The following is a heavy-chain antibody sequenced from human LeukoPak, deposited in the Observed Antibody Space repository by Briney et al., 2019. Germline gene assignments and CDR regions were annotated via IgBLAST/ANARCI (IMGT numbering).Heavy chain of an antibody. CDR2: ISSSSSYI. D-gene: IGHD3-10*01. J-gene: IGHJ4*02. V-gene: IGHV3-21*01. CDR3: ARAEKLLWFGEPKGDY. Sequence: GGSLRLSCAASGFTFSSYSRNWVRQAPGKGLEWVSSISSSSSYIYYADSVKGRFTISRDNAKNSLYLQMNSLRAEDTAVYYCARAEKLLWFGEPKGDYWGQGTLVTVSS. CDR1: GFTFSSYS.